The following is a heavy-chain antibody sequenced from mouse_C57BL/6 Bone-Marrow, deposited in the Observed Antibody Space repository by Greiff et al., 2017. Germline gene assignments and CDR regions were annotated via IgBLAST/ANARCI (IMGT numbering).Heavy chain of an antibody. D-gene: IGHD1-1*01. V-gene: IGHV1-81*01. CDR2: IYPRSGNT. Sequence: QVQLQQSGAELARPGASVKLSCKASGYTFTSYGISWVKQRTGQGLEWIGEIYPRSGNTYYTEKFKGKATLTADKDSSTAYMELRSLTSEDYAVYIRARGWGSIFDYWGQGTTLTVSS. CDR3: ARGWGSIFDY. CDR1: GYTFTSYG. J-gene: IGHJ2*01.